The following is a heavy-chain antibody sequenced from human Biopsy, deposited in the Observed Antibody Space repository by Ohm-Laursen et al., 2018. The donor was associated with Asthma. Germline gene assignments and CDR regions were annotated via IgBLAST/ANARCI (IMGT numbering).Heavy chain of an antibody. Sequence: SVKVSCKASGGTFSNYPFTWVRQAPGQGLEWMGGIIPIFDTPNSVQKFQGRVTITADESTSTGYMELSSLRSEDTAVYYCASSGGNHGFYGMDVWGQGTTVTVSS. CDR1: GGTFSNYP. V-gene: IGHV1-69*13. J-gene: IGHJ6*02. CDR2: IIPIFDTP. CDR3: ASSGGNHGFYGMDV. D-gene: IGHD1-14*01.